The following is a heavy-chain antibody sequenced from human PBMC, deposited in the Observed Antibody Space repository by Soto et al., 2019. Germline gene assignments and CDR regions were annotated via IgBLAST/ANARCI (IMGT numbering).Heavy chain of an antibody. V-gene: IGHV4-39*01. D-gene: IGHD1-26*01. CDR2: IYYTGKT. Sequence: PSETLSLTCTVSGGSISSSGCYWGWIRQPPGKGLEWIGTIYYTGKTYYSPSLKSQVTISVDTSKNRFSLNLSSVTAADTAVYYCARLQVGAPHFDYWGQGTLVTVS. CDR3: ARLQVGAPHFDY. CDR1: GGSISSSGCY. J-gene: IGHJ4*02.